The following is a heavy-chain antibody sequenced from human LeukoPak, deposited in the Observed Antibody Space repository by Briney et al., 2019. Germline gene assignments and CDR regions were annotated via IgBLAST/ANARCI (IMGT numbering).Heavy chain of an antibody. J-gene: IGHJ3*02. CDR3: ARPPDWLLSDPHAFDI. CDR2: IYYSGST. D-gene: IGHD3-9*01. Sequence: PSQTLSLTCTVSGGSISSGDYYWSWIRQPPGKGLEWIGYIYYSGSTHYNPSLKSRVTISVDTSKNQFSLKLSSVTAADTAVYYCARPPDWLLSDPHAFDIWGQGTMVTVSP. CDR1: GGSISSGDYY. V-gene: IGHV4-30-4*01.